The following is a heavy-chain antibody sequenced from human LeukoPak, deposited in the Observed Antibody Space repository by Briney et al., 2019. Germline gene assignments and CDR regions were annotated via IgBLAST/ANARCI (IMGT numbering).Heavy chain of an antibody. D-gene: IGHD6-19*01. V-gene: IGHV4-34*01. J-gene: IGHJ4*02. CDR1: GGSFSGYY. Sequence: SETLSLTCAVYGGSFSGYYWSWIRQPPGKGREWSGEINHSGSTNYNPSLKSRVTISVDTSKNQFSLKLSSVTAADTAVYYCARGLANRAVAGSYRYWGQGTLVTVSS. CDR3: ARGLANRAVAGSYRY. CDR2: INHSGST.